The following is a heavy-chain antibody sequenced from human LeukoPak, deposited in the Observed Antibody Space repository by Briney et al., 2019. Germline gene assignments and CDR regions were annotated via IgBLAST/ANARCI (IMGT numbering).Heavy chain of an antibody. J-gene: IGHJ5*02. Sequence: GESLKISCKASGYSFNNYWIGWVRQMPGKGLEWMGIIYPGDSDVRYSPSFQGQVTISADRSISTAYLQWSSLKASDTAMYYCATTVTGRLSWFDPWGQGTQVTVSA. V-gene: IGHV5-51*01. CDR1: GYSFNNYW. D-gene: IGHD4-11*01. CDR2: IYPGDSDV. CDR3: ATTVTGRLSWFDP.